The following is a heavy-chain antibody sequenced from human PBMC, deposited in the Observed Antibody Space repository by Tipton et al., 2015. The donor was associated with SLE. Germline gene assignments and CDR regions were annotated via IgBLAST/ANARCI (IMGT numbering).Heavy chain of an antibody. J-gene: IGHJ4*02. D-gene: IGHD3-22*01. CDR1: GFTFSSYA. V-gene: IGHV3-23*01. CDR2: ISGSGSST. Sequence: GSLRLSCAASGFTFSSYAMSWVRQAPGKGLEWVSGISGSGSSTYYADSLKGRFTISRDNSKNTLYLQMNSLRAEDTAVYYCAHRGTSGGYYYYFDYWGQGTLVTVSS. CDR3: AHRGTSGGYYYYFDY.